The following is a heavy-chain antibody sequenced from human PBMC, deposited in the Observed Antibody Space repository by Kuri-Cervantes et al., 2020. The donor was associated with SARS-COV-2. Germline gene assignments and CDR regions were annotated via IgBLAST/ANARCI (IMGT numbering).Heavy chain of an antibody. V-gene: IGHV3-7*01. Sequence: GGSLRLSCAASGFTFSSYWMSLVRQAPGKGLEWVANIKQDGSEKYYVDSVKGRFTISRDNAKNSLYLQMNSLRAEDTAVYYCAREAFGYCSGGSCYSHYWGQGTLVTVSS. CDR1: GFTFSSYW. J-gene: IGHJ4*02. CDR3: AREAFGYCSGGSCYSHY. CDR2: IKQDGSEK. D-gene: IGHD2-15*01.